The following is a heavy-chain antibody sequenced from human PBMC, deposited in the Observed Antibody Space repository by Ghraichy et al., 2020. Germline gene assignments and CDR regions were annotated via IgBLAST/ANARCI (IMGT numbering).Heavy chain of an antibody. J-gene: IGHJ4*02. CDR3: AKDTLKDPGQLWPPSYFDY. Sequence: LSLTCAASGFTFDDYAMHWVRQAPGKGLEWVSLISWDGGSTYYADSVKGRFTISRDNSKNSLYLQMNSLRAEDTALYYCAKDTLKDPGQLWPPSYFDYWGQGTLVTVSS. CDR1: GFTFDDYA. CDR2: ISWDGGST. V-gene: IGHV3-43D*03. D-gene: IGHD5-18*01.